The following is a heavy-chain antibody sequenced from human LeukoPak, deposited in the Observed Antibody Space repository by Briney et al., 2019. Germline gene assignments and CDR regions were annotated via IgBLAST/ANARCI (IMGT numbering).Heavy chain of an antibody. CDR2: IYYSGST. CDR1: GGSISSYY. J-gene: IGHJ4*02. D-gene: IGHD3-3*01. V-gene: IGHV4-59*08. CDR3: ASRNFGVVTD. Sequence: SETLSLTCTVSGGSISSYYWSWIRQPPGKGLEWIGYIYYSGSTNYKPSLKSRVTISVETSKNQFSLKLSSVTAADTAVYYCASRNFGVVTDWGQGTLVTVSS.